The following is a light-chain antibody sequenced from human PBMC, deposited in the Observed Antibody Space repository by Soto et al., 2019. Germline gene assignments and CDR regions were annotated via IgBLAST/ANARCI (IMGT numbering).Light chain of an antibody. CDR3: CSYVGAATYV. V-gene: IGLV2-23*01. J-gene: IGLJ1*01. CDR1: SSNIGGYNV. Sequence: QSVLTQPASVSGSPGQSITISCSGTSSNIGGYNVVSWYQQHPGKAPKVIVYEGIKRPSGVSDRFSGSTSGSTASLTISGLQAGYGAEYYCCSYVGAATYVFGSGNKGTLL. CDR2: EGI.